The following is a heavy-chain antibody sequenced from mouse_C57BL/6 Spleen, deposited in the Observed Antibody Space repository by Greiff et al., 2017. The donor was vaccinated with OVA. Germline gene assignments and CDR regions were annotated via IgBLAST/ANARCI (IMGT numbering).Heavy chain of an antibody. CDR1: GFSLTSYG. CDR3: AKRDYCGSSSYAMDY. J-gene: IGHJ4*01. CDR2: IWRGGST. Sequence: QVQLQQSGPGLVQPSQSLSITCTVSGFSLTSYGVHWVRQSPGKGLEWLGVIWRGGSTDYNAAFMPRLSIIQDNYKSQDFFIMNSMQADDTAIYYGAKRDYCGSSSYAMDYWGQGTSVTVSS. V-gene: IGHV2-5*01. D-gene: IGHD1-1*01.